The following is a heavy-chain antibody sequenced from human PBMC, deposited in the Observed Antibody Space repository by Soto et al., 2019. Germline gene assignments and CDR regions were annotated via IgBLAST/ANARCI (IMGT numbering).Heavy chain of an antibody. Sequence: GASVKVSFKASGGTFSSYAISWLRQAPGQGLEWMGGIIPIFGTANYAQKFQGRVTITADESTSTAYMELSSLRSEDTAVYYCARDRSSRGYSYGYLVDYFDYWGQGTLVTVSS. D-gene: IGHD5-18*01. CDR3: ARDRSSRGYSYGYLVDYFDY. V-gene: IGHV1-69*13. CDR2: IIPIFGTA. CDR1: GGTFSSYA. J-gene: IGHJ4*02.